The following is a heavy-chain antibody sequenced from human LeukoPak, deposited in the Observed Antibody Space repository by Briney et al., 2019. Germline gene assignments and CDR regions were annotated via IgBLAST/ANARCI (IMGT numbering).Heavy chain of an antibody. CDR2: IYHSGST. V-gene: IGHV4-38-2*02. CDR3: AGGDFSGGGCYLAYFDS. J-gene: IGHJ4*02. CDR1: GYSISNHYY. Sequence: SETLSLTCTVSGYSISNHYYWGWIRQPPGKGLGWFGSIYHSGSTFYNQSLKSRVTVSVDTSKNQLSLKMSSVSAADTAVYFCAGGDFSGGGCYLAYFDSWGQGTLVTVSS. D-gene: IGHD2-15*01.